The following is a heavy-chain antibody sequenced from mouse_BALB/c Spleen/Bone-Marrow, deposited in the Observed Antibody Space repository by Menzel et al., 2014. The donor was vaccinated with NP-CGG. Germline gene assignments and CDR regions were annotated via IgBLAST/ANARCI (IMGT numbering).Heavy chain of an antibody. Sequence: EVQLQQSGGGLVKPGGSLKLSCAASGFTFSSYTMSWVRQTPEKRLEWVATISSGGSYTYHPDSVKGRFTISRDNAKNHMYLQMSSLKYEDTAMYYCTRDLYDGYYYYAMDYWGQGTSVTVSS. CDR1: GFTFSSYT. CDR3: TRDLYDGYYYYAMDY. CDR2: ISSGGSYT. D-gene: IGHD2-3*01. V-gene: IGHV5-6-4*01. J-gene: IGHJ4*01.